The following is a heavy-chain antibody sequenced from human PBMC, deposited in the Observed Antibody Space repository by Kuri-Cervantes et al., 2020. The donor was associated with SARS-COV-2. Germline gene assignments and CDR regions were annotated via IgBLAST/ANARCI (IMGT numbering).Heavy chain of an antibody. CDR1: GGSISSHY. D-gene: IGHD6-19*01. Sequence: SETLSLTCTVSGGSISSHYWSWIRQPPGKGLEWIGYIYYSGSTNYNPSLKSRVTISVDTSKNQFSLKLSSVTAADTAVYYCARGQGIAVAGIIRPEGGDDAFDIWGQGTMVTVSS. J-gene: IGHJ3*02. CDR2: IYYSGST. V-gene: IGHV4-59*11. CDR3: ARGQGIAVAGIIRPEGGDDAFDI.